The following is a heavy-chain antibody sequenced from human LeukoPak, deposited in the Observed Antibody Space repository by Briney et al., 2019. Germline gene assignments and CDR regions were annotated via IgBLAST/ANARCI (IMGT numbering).Heavy chain of an antibody. V-gene: IGHV4-39*07. CDR2: LYYSGST. CDR1: GGSISSSSYY. Sequence: PSETLSLTCTVSGGSISSSSYYWGWIRQPPGKGLEWIGSLYYSGSTYYNPSLKSRVTISVDTSKNQFSLKLSSVTAADTAVYYCARVTGYGDYWPLGYYYYYMDVWGKGTTVTVSS. D-gene: IGHD4-17*01. J-gene: IGHJ6*03. CDR3: ARVTGYGDYWPLGYYYYYMDV.